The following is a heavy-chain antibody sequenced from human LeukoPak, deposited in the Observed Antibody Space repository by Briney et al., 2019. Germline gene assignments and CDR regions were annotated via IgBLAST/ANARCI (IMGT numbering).Heavy chain of an antibody. CDR1: GYSSTTYW. J-gene: IGHJ4*02. CDR3: ARVETSGSRDFDL. CDR2: IDPTESYI. V-gene: IGHV5-10-1*01. D-gene: IGHD3-10*01. Sequence: GESLKISCQGSGYSSTTYWITWVRQMPGKGLEWMGTIDPTESYINYSPSFQGHVVISVDKSISTAYLKWNSLKASDTAMYYCARVETSGSRDFDLWGQGTLVTVSS.